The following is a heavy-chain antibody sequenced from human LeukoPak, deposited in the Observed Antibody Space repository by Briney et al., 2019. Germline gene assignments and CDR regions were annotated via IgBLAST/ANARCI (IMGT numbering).Heavy chain of an antibody. CDR3: ARDRGSDNSGYYHFDY. V-gene: IGHV1-46*01. D-gene: IGHD3-22*01. Sequence: ASVTVSCKASGYTFTSYYMHWLRQAPGQGLEYMGVVSPSGTYNTYAQKFQGRVTMTGDTSTSTVYMELSSLRSGDTAVYFCARDRGSDNSGYYHFDYWGQGTLVSVSS. CDR1: GYTFTSYY. J-gene: IGHJ4*02. CDR2: VSPSGTYN.